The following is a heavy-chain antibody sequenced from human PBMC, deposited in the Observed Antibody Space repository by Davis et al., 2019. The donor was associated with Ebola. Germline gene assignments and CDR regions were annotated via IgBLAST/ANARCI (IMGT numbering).Heavy chain of an antibody. D-gene: IGHD6-13*01. V-gene: IGHV3-7*01. Sequence: PGGSLRLSCAASGFTFSSYWMSWVRQAPGKGLEWVANIKQDGSEKYYVDSVKGRFTISRDNAKNSLYLQMNSLRAEDTAVYYCARVRVGQQLDNYYYYYGMDVWGQGTTVTVSS. CDR3: ARVRVGQQLDNYYYYYGMDV. CDR2: IKQDGSEK. CDR1: GFTFSSYW. J-gene: IGHJ6*02.